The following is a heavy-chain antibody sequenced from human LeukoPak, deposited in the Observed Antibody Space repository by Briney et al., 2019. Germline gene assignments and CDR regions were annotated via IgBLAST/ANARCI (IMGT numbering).Heavy chain of an antibody. D-gene: IGHD6-19*01. CDR2: ISGYNGNT. V-gene: IGHV1-18*01. CDR3: ARDLKRGYSSGRYSWGTGSSNDY. CDR1: GYTFTSYG. J-gene: IGHJ4*02. Sequence: ASVKVFCKASGYTFTSYGISWVRQAPGQGLEWMGWISGYNGNTNYAQKLQGRVTMTTDTSTNTAYMELRSLRSDDTAVYYCARDLKRGYSSGRYSWGTGSSNDYWGQGTLVTVSS.